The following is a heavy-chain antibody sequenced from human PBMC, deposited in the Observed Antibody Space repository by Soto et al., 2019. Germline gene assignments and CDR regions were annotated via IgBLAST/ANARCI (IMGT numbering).Heavy chain of an antibody. CDR2: INAYNGNT. Sequence: GASVKVSCKASGYSFTNYGIHWVRQAPGQRLEWMGWINAYNGNTKYSQKFQGRVTFTRDTSARTVYMEMSSLRSEDAAVYFFARDLDDILTGPNFDPLGKGTLVTVSS. V-gene: IGHV1-3*01. J-gene: IGHJ5*02. CDR1: GYSFTNYG. CDR3: ARDLDDILTGPNFDP. D-gene: IGHD3-9*01.